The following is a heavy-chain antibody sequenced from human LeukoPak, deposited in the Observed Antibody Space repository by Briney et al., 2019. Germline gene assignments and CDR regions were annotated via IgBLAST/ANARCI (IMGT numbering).Heavy chain of an antibody. D-gene: IGHD1-26*01. Sequence: PGGSLRLSCAASGFTFSSYGMSWVRQAPGRGLEWVSAISGSGGSTYYADSVKGRFTISRDNSKNTLYLQMNSLRAEDTAVYYCAKACIRGSYYGGVDYWGQGTLVTVSS. V-gene: IGHV3-23*01. J-gene: IGHJ4*02. CDR3: AKACIRGSYYGGVDY. CDR2: ISGSGGST. CDR1: GFTFSSYG.